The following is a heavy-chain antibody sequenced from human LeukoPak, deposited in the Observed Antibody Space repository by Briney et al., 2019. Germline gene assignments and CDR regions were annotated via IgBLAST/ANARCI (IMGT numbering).Heavy chain of an antibody. V-gene: IGHV3-23*01. D-gene: IGHD1-7*01. CDR3: AKRGITLDAFDI. CDR1: GFTFATYA. J-gene: IGHJ3*02. Sequence: GGSLRLSCAASGFTFATYAMSWVRQAPGKGLEWVSAISGSGGSTYYADSVKGRFTISRDNSKNTLYLQMNSLRAEDTAVYYCAKRGITLDAFDIWGQGTMVTVS. CDR2: ISGSGGST.